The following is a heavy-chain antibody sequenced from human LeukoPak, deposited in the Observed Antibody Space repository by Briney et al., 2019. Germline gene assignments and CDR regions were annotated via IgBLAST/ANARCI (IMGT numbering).Heavy chain of an antibody. CDR1: GFTFSRHG. J-gene: IGHJ6*03. CDR2: IRYDGSNK. D-gene: IGHD3-10*01. CDR3: AKDSGSYNYYYYMDV. V-gene: IGHV3-30*02. Sequence: GGSLRLSCAASGFTFSRHGMHWVRQAPGKGLEWVSFIRYDGSNKYYADSVKGRFTISRDNSKNTLYLQMNSLRAEDTAVYYCAKDSGSYNYYYYMDVWGKGTTVTMSS.